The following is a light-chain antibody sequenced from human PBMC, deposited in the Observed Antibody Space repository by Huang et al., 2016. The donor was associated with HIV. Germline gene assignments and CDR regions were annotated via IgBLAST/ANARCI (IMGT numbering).Light chain of an antibody. J-gene: IGKJ1*01. Sequence: EIVLTQSPATLSLSPGERATLSCRASQNVSSYLAWYQQKPGQAPSLLIYDASNRATGIPGRFSGSGSGTDFTLTISSLEPEDFAVYYCQQRSIWPWTFGQGTKVEIK. CDR3: QQRSIWPWT. CDR1: QNVSSY. CDR2: DAS. V-gene: IGKV3-11*01.